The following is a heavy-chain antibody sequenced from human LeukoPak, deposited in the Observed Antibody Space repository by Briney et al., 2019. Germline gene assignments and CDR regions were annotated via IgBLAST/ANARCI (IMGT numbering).Heavy chain of an antibody. CDR1: GGTFSSYA. D-gene: IGHD4-17*01. Sequence: ASVKVSCKASGGTFSSYAISWERQAPGQGLEWMGGIIPIFGTANYAQKFQGRVTITTDESTSTAYMELSSLRSEDTAVYYCATFYYGDYGLVYFDYWGQGTLVTVSS. CDR3: ATFYYGDYGLVYFDY. J-gene: IGHJ4*02. V-gene: IGHV1-69*05. CDR2: IIPIFGTA.